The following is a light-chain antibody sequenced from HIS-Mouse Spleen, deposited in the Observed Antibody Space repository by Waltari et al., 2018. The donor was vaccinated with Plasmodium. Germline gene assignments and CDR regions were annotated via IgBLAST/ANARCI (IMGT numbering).Light chain of an antibody. CDR1: HYINNY. Sequence: DIQITQSPSSLSASVGDRVTITSQASHYINNYLIWYQQKPGKAPKLLIYYASNVETGVPSRFSGGGAETDVTFNSSSLQPEDNATYYCQQYDNLPPRTFGGGTKVEIK. J-gene: IGKJ4*02. CDR2: YAS. V-gene: IGKV1-33*01. CDR3: QQYDNLPPRT.